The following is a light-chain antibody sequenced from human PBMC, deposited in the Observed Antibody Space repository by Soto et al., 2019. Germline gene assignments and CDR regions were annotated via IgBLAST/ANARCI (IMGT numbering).Light chain of an antibody. CDR1: QSVTDNY. Sequence: IVLTQSPGTLSLSLGERATLSCRAGQSVTDNYVGWYQQKPGQAPRLLIYAASNRATGIPDRFSGSGSGTDFTLTISRLEPEDFAVYHCQQYGSLPYTFGQGTKLEIK. V-gene: IGKV3-20*01. CDR2: AAS. CDR3: QQYGSLPYT. J-gene: IGKJ2*01.